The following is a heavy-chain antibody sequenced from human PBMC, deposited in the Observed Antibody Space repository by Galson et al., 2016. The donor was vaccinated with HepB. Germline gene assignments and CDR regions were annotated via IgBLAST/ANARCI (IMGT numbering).Heavy chain of an antibody. CDR3: ARHSRPELGIEPPGNRWFDP. D-gene: IGHD6-13*01. J-gene: IGHJ5*02. V-gene: IGHV3-48*02. CDR1: GFNFGAYS. Sequence: SLRLSCAASGFNFGAYSMNWVRQAPGKGLEWISYISNTRSVIHYADSVKGRFTISRDNVNNSLYLQMNSLRDEDTAVYYCARHSRPELGIEPPGNRWFDPGGQVTLVTVSS. CDR2: ISNTRSVI.